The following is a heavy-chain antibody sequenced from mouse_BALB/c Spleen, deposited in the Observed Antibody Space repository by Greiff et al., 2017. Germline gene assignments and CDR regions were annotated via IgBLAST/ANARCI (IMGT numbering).Heavy chain of an antibody. J-gene: IGHJ4*01. CDR1: GYSITSDYA. Sequence: DVKLVESGPGLVKPSQSLSLTCTVTGYSITSDYAWNWIRQFPGNKLEWMGYISYSGSTSYNPSLKSRISITRDTSKNQFSLQLNSVTTEDTATYYCARRGYDGMDYWGQGTSVTVSS. CDR2: ISYSGST. V-gene: IGHV3-2*02. CDR3: ARRGYDGMDY.